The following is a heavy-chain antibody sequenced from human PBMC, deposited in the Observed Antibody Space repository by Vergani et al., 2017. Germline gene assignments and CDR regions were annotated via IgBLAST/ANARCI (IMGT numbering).Heavy chain of an antibody. V-gene: IGHV3-21*01. CDR3: AKGPPYCSSTSCYFDY. CDR1: GFTFSSYS. D-gene: IGHD2-2*01. J-gene: IGHJ4*02. Sequence: EVQLVESGGGLVKPGGSLRLSCAASGFTFSSYSMNWVRQAPGKGLEWVSSISSSSSYIYYADSVKGRFTISRDNAKNSLYLQMNSPRAEDTAVYYCAKGPPYCSSTSCYFDYWGQGTLVTVSS. CDR2: ISSSSSYI.